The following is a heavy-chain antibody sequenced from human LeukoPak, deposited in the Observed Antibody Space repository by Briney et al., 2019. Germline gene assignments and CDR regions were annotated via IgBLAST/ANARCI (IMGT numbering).Heavy chain of an antibody. CDR2: ISSSSSYI. CDR1: GFTFSSYS. D-gene: IGHD3-9*01. J-gene: IGHJ6*02. CDR3: ARDQLDILTGSPRYGMDV. V-gene: IGHV3-21*01. Sequence: GSLSLSCAASGFTFSSYSMNWVRQAPGKGLEWVSSISSSSSYIYYADSVKGRFTISRDNAKNSLYLQMNSLRAEDTAVYYCARDQLDILTGSPRYGMDVWGQGTTVTVSS.